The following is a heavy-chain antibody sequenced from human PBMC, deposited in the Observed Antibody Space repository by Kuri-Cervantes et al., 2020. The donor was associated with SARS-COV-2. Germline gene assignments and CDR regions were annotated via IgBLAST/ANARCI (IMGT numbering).Heavy chain of an antibody. D-gene: IGHD2-21*01. V-gene: IGHV3-23*01. CDR2: ISGSGGST. CDR3: AKDRSVYVVNNWFDP. Sequence: ETLSLTCAASGFTFSSYAMSWVRQAPGKGLEWVSAISGSGGSTYYADSVKGRFTISRDNSKNTLYLQMNSLRAEDTAVYYCAKDRSVYVVNNWFDPWGQGTLVTVSS. J-gene: IGHJ5*02. CDR1: GFTFSSYA.